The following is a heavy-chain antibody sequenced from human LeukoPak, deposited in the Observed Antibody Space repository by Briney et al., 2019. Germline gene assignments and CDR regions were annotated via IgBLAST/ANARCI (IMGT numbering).Heavy chain of an antibody. D-gene: IGHD3-3*01. J-gene: IGHJ4*02. CDR3: TPHSITIFGVVDLDN. CDR2: IKSKTDGGTT. Sequence: GGSLRLSCAASGFTFSNAWMSWVRQAPGKGLEWVGRIKSKTDGGTTDYAAPVKGRFTISRDDSKNTLYLQMNGLKTEDTAVYYCTPHSITIFGVVDLDNWGQGTLVTVSS. V-gene: IGHV3-15*01. CDR1: GFTFSNAW.